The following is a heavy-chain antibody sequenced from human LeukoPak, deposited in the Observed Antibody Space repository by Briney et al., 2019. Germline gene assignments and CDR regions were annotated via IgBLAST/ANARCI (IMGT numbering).Heavy chain of an antibody. CDR1: GYTFTGYY. J-gene: IGHJ4*02. V-gene: IGHV1-2*02. Sequence: ASVKVSCKASGYTFTGYYMHWVRQAPGQGLEWMGWINPNSGGTNYAQKFQGRVTMTRDTSISTAYMELSRLRSDDTAVYYCAITYQLLPAFDYWGQGTLVTVSS. CDR2: INPNSGGT. CDR3: AITYQLLPAFDY. D-gene: IGHD2-2*01.